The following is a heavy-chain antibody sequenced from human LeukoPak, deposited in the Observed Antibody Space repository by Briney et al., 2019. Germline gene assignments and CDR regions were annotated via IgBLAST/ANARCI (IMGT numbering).Heavy chain of an antibody. CDR2: IYSGGST. CDR3: ARVGLGDEGFDP. V-gene: IGHV3-66*02. D-gene: IGHD4-17*01. Sequence: PGGSLRLSCAASGFTVSSNYMSWVRQAPGKGLEWVSVIYSGGSTYYADSVKGRFTISRDNSKNTLYLQMNSLRAGDTAVYYCARVGLGDEGFDPWGQGTLVTVSS. CDR1: GFTVSSNY. J-gene: IGHJ5*02.